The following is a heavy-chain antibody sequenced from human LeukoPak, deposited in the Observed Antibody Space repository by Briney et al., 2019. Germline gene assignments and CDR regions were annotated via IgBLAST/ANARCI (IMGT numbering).Heavy chain of an antibody. CDR3: ARERALDY. V-gene: IGHV3-7*01. J-gene: IGHJ4*02. CDR2: IKQDGGEK. CDR1: GFTVSSNY. Sequence: GGSLRLSCAASGFTVSSNYMSWVRQAPGKGLEWVANIKQDGGEKYYVDSVKGRFTTSRDNAKNSVFLQMNSLRAEDTAVYYCARERALDYWGQGTLVTVSS.